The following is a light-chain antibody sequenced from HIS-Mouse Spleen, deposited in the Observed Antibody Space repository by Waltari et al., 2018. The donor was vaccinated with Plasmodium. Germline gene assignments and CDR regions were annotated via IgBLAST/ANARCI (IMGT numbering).Light chain of an antibody. Sequence: SYELTQPPSVSVSPGQTARITCSGDALPKKYAYWYQQKSGQAPVRVIYEDSKRPSGIPEGFSGSSAGTMATVTISGAQVEDEADYYCYSTDSSGNHRVFGGGTKLTVL. V-gene: IGLV3-10*01. CDR2: EDS. CDR1: ALPKKY. CDR3: YSTDSSGNHRV. J-gene: IGLJ3*02.